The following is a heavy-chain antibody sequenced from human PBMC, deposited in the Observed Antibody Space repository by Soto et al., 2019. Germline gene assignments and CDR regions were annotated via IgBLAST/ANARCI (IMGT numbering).Heavy chain of an antibody. CDR1: GFIFSGKG. CDR3: ARDGRDSVFDL. Sequence: QVQLVESGGGVVQPGGSLRLSCAASGFIFSGKGIHWVRQAPGKGLEWVAFIWYDGSIKYYADSVKGRFSISRDNSQNMVWLQVNSLRVEDTAIYYCARDGRDSVFDLWGQGTMVTVSS. D-gene: IGHD2-21*02. J-gene: IGHJ3*01. V-gene: IGHV3-33*01. CDR2: IWYDGSIK.